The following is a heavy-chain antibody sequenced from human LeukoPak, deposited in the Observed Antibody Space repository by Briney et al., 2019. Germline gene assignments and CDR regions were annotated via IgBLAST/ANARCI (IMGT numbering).Heavy chain of an antibody. CDR1: AGSISNYH. CDR2: IFYSGST. CDR3: ARTNAFDI. Sequence: PSETLSLTCTVAAGSISNYHWSWVRQPPGKGREWIGCIFYSGSTYYNPSLKSRLTISVDTSKNQVSLRLSAVTAADTAVYYCARTNAFDIWGQGTMVTVSS. V-gene: IGHV4-59*08. J-gene: IGHJ3*02.